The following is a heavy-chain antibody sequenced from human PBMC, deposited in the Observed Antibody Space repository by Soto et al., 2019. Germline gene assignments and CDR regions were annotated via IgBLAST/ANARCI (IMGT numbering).Heavy chain of an antibody. Sequence: QVQLVESGGGVVQPGRSLRLSCAASGFTFSSYAMHWVRQAPGKGLEWVAVISYDGSNKYYADSVKGRFTISRDNSNSTLYLQMNSLRTEVTAVYYCARPLWRDDYNWGYFDLWGRGTLVTVAS. CDR1: GFTFSSYA. V-gene: IGHV3-30-3*01. J-gene: IGHJ2*01. CDR2: ISYDGSNK. CDR3: ARPLWRDDYNWGYFDL. D-gene: IGHD4-4*01.